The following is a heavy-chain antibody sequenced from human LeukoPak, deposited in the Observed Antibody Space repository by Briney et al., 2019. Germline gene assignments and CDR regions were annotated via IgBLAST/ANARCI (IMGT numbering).Heavy chain of an antibody. D-gene: IGHD7-27*01. Sequence: GGSLRLSCAASGSTFSSYTMNWVRQAPGKGLEWVSAISGSGDITYYADSVKGRFTISRDNSKNTLYLQMNSLRAGDTAVYYCARDGANRGIYFDYWGQGTLVTVSS. CDR1: GSTFSSYT. CDR2: ISGSGDIT. V-gene: IGHV3-23*01. CDR3: ARDGANRGIYFDY. J-gene: IGHJ4*02.